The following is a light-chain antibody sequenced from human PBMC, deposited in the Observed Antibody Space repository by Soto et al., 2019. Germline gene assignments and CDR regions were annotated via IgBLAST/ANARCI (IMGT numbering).Light chain of an antibody. J-gene: IGKJ5*01. V-gene: IGKV3-20*01. CDR3: QQYGSSPPVT. Sequence: EIVLSLSPGTLSLSPGERATLSCRASQSVSRSYLAWYQQKPGQAPRLLIYGASGRATGIPDRFCGSGSGTDFTLTISRLEPEDFAVYYCQQYGSSPPVTFGQGTRVEIK. CDR2: GAS. CDR1: QSVSRSY.